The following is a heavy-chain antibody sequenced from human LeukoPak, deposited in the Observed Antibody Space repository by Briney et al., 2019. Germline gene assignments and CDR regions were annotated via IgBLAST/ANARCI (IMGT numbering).Heavy chain of an antibody. CDR3: IYGYTLDF. CDR1: GFTVTSSY. Sequence: GGSLRLSCAASGFTVTSSYMNWVRQAPGKGLEWVSVIYSGGSTNYADSVKGRFTISRDNSKNTLYLRMNSLRAEDTAVYYCIYGYTLDFWGQGTLVTVSS. V-gene: IGHV3-53*01. CDR2: IYSGGST. D-gene: IGHD5-18*01. J-gene: IGHJ4*02.